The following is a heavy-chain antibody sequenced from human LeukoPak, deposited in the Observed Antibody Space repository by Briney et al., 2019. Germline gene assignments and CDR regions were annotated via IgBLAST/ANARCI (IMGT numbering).Heavy chain of an antibody. CDR3: ASGMTGTRDYYFDY. CDR1: GGTFSSYA. D-gene: IGHD1-20*01. Sequence: ASVKVSCKASGGTFSSYAISWVRQAPGQGLEWMGGIIPIFGTANYAQEFQGRVTITTDESTSTAYMELSSLRSEDTAVYYCASGMTGTRDYYFDYWGQGTLVTVSS. CDR2: IIPIFGTA. V-gene: IGHV1-69*05. J-gene: IGHJ4*02.